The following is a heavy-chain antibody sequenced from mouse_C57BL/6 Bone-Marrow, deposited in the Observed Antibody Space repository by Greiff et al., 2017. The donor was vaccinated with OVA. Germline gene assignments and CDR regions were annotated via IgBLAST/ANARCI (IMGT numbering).Heavy chain of an antibody. CDR3: ARGGIYYGSFYYFDY. CDR1: GYTFTSYW. Sequence: QVQLKQPGAELVKPGASVKLSCKASGYTFTSYWMQWVKQRPGQGLEWIGEIDPSDSYTNYNQKFKGTATLTVDTSSRTAYMQLSSLTSEDSAVYYCARGGIYYGSFYYFDYWGQGTTLTVSS. V-gene: IGHV1-50*01. D-gene: IGHD2-1*01. J-gene: IGHJ2*01. CDR2: IDPSDSYT.